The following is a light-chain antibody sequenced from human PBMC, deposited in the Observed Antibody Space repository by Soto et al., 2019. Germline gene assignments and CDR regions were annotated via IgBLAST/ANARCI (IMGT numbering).Light chain of an antibody. Sequence: DIQMTQSPSSLSASVGDRVTITCRASQSISSYLNWYQQKPGKAPKLLIYAASSLQSGVPSRFSGSGSGTDFTLTISSLQPEDFATYYCQQIYSTPPVTFGGGTKVDIK. J-gene: IGKJ4*01. CDR3: QQIYSTPPVT. CDR2: AAS. V-gene: IGKV1-39*01. CDR1: QSISSY.